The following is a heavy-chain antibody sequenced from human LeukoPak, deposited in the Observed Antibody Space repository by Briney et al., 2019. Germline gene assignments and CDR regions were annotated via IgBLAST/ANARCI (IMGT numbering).Heavy chain of an antibody. D-gene: IGHD2-21*01. CDR3: ARVWQDYSGVDY. J-gene: IGHJ4*02. Sequence: GGSLRLSSAASGFTFSDYHINWVPPAPGKGLEWISYISTTGNIIYYADSVKGRFAISRDNAKGSLYLQMNSLRDEDTAVYYCARVWQDYSGVDYWGQGTVVTVS. V-gene: IGHV3-48*02. CDR1: GFTFSDYH. CDR2: ISTTGNII.